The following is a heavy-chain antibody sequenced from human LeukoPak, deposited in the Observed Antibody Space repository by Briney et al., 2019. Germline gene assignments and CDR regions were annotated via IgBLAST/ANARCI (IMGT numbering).Heavy chain of an antibody. CDR3: ARGGSWKQQLGPHYYYYYYMDV. V-gene: IGHV3-20*04. CDR1: GFTFDDYG. J-gene: IGHJ6*03. CDR2: INWNGGST. Sequence: PGGSLRLSCAASGFTFDDYGMSWVRQAPGKGLEWVSGINWNGGSTGYADSVKGRFTISRDNAKNSLYLQMNSLRAEDTALYYCARGGSWKQQLGPHYYYYYYMDVWGKGTTVTVSS. D-gene: IGHD6-13*01.